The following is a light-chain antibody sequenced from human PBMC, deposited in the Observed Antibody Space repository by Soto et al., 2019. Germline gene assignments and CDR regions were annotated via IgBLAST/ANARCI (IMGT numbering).Light chain of an antibody. Sequence: DIQMTHSPSTLSASVGDSVTITCRASQSISTWLAWYHQKPGKAPKLLISSASSLESGVPSRFSGSGSGTEFSLAISSLQPDDLATYYCQQYNYYPYTFGEGTKLEIK. V-gene: IGKV1-5*01. J-gene: IGKJ2*01. CDR3: QQYNYYPYT. CDR2: SAS. CDR1: QSISTW.